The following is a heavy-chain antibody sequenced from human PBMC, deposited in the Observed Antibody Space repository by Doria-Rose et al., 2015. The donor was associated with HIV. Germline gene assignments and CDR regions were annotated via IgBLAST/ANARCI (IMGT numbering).Heavy chain of an antibody. D-gene: IGHD6-13*01. J-gene: IGHJ4*02. CDR1: GVSLSSPGMG. CDR2: IFSDDER. Sequence: QVQLVQSGPVLVKPTETLTLTCTVSGVSLSSPGMGVSWIRQPPGKALEWLANIFSDDERSYKTSLTSRLTITSGTSKSQVVLTMTDMDPVDTATYYCARIKSSRWYHKYYFDFWGQGTLVIVSA. V-gene: IGHV2-26*01. CDR3: ARIKSSRWYHKYYFDF.